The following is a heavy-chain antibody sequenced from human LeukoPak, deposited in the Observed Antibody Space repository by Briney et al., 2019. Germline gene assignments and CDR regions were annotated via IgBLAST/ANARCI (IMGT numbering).Heavy chain of an antibody. CDR2: ILHSNAST. J-gene: IGHJ3*01. D-gene: IGHD3-10*01. CDR3: AKRSSGVTTWFGPFDV. Sequence: GGSLRLSCTASGFTFTSFAMSRVRQAPGKGPEWVSTILHSNASTNYADSVKGRFTISRDNSKNTLYLQMNSLRVDDTAVYYSAKRSSGVTTWFGPFDVWGQGTMVIASS. V-gene: IGHV3-23*01. CDR1: GFTFTSFA.